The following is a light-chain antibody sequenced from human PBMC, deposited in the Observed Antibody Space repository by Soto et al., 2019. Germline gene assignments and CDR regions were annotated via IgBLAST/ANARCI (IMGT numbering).Light chain of an antibody. CDR3: GAWDDSLNGFYV. Sequence: QSALTQPPSASGTPGQRVTISCSGSSSNIGSNTVNWYQQLPGTAPKLLIYGNSQRPSGVPDRFSGSKSGTSASLAISGLQSEDEADYYCGAWDDSLNGFYVFGAGKKVNVL. J-gene: IGLJ1*01. CDR2: GNS. V-gene: IGLV1-44*01. CDR1: SSNIGSNT.